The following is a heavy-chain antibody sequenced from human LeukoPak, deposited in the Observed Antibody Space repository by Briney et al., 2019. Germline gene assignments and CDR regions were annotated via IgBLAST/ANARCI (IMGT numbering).Heavy chain of an antibody. Sequence: GASVKVSCKASGYTFTGYYMHWVRQAPGQGLEWMGWINPNSGGTNYAQKFQGRVTMTGDTSISTAYMELSRLRSDDTAVYYCARGPGGIVGATNFDYWGQGTLVTVSS. CDR1: GYTFTGYY. J-gene: IGHJ4*02. D-gene: IGHD1-26*01. CDR2: INPNSGGT. CDR3: ARGPGGIVGATNFDY. V-gene: IGHV1-2*02.